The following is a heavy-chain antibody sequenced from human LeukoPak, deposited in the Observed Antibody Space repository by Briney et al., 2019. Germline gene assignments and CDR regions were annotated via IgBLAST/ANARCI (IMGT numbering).Heavy chain of an antibody. CDR1: GFTFSGSA. V-gene: IGHV3-73*01. CDR3: TRHVDPSFNYMDV. Sequence: GGSLRLSCAASGFTFSGSAMHWVRQASGKGLEWVGRIRSKANSYATAYAASVKGRFTISRDDSKNTAYLQMNSLKTEDTAVYYRTRHVDPSFNYMDVWGKGTTVTVSS. J-gene: IGHJ6*03. CDR2: IRSKANSYAT. D-gene: IGHD3-16*01.